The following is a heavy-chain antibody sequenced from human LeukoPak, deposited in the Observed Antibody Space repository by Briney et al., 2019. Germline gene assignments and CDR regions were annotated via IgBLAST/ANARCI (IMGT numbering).Heavy chain of an antibody. D-gene: IGHD3-10*01. J-gene: IGHJ4*02. Sequence: SETLSLTCAVYGGSFSGYYWSWIRQPPGKGLEWIGEINHSGSTNYNPSLKGRVTISVDTSKNQFSLKLSSVTAADTAVYYCARVRRFGELLRYYFDYWGQGTLVTVSS. CDR1: GGSFSGYY. CDR3: ARVRRFGELLRYYFDY. V-gene: IGHV4-34*01. CDR2: INHSGST.